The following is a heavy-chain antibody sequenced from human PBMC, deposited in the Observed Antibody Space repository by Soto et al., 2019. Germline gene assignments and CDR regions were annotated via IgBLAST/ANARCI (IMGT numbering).Heavy chain of an antibody. CDR3: AHRPRGYSYHFDS. D-gene: IGHD5-18*01. J-gene: IGHJ4*02. V-gene: IGHV2-5*02. Sequence: QITLKESGPTLVKPTQTLTLTCTFSGFSLSTRGVGVGWIRQPPGKALEWLALIYWDDDEGYSPSLNPRLTIPKDTSKTQVVLTMTNMDPLDTATYYCAHRPRGYSYHFDSWGREPWSPSPQ. CDR1: GFSLSTRGVG. CDR2: IYWDDDE.